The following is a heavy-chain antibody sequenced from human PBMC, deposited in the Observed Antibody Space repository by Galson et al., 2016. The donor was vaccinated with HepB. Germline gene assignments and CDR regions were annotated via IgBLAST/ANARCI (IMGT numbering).Heavy chain of an antibody. CDR1: GFSFSGHG. D-gene: IGHD6-25*01. CDR3: ARVRSGSWFDS. Sequence: SLRLSCAASGFSFSGHGMHWLRQAPGKGLEWVAAIWHDGTNENYAASVKGRFSISRDNSKSMLYLQMHSLRAEDIGVYYCARVRSGSWFDSWGQGTLVTVS. CDR2: IWHDGTNE. J-gene: IGHJ5*01. V-gene: IGHV3-33*01.